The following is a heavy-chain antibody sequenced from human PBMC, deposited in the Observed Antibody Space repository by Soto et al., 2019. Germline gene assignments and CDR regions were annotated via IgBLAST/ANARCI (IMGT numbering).Heavy chain of an antibody. J-gene: IGHJ3*02. V-gene: IGHV4-30-2*01. D-gene: IGHD3-10*01. CDR3: ARAHGSGWGAFDI. Sequence: QLQLQESGSGLVKPSQTLSLTCAVSGGSISSGGYSWSWIRQPPGKGLEWVGYIYHSGSTYYNPSLQSRVTKSVARSMSQFSLKLSAVTAADTAVYYCARAHGSGWGAFDIWGQGTMVTVSS. CDR2: IYHSGST. CDR1: GGSISSGGYS.